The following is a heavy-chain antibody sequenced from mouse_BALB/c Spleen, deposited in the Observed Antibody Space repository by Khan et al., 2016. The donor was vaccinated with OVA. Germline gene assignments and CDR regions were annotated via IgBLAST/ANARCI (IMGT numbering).Heavy chain of an antibody. CDR1: GFSLICYG. CDR3: ARGTDDYALYAMDY. Sequence: QVQLKESGPGLVAPSQSLSITCTVSGFSLICYGVNWVRQPPGKGLEWLGMIWGDGSTDYNSALKSRLNISKDNSKSQVFLKMNSLQTDDTARYYCARGTDDYALYAMDYWGQGTSVTVSS. CDR2: IWGDGST. D-gene: IGHD2-4*01. J-gene: IGHJ4*01. V-gene: IGHV2-6-7*01.